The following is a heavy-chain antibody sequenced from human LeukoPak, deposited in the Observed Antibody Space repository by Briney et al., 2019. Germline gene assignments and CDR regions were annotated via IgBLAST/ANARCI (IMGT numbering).Heavy chain of an antibody. Sequence: ASVKVSCKASGYTFTSYGISWVRQAPGQGLEWMGGIIPIFGTANYAQKFQGRVTITADESTSTAYMELSSLRSEDTAVYYCAADYYGSGSYEYYFDYWGQGTLVTVSS. CDR1: GYTFTSYG. D-gene: IGHD3-10*01. CDR3: AADYYGSGSYEYYFDY. J-gene: IGHJ4*02. CDR2: IIPIFGTA. V-gene: IGHV1-69*13.